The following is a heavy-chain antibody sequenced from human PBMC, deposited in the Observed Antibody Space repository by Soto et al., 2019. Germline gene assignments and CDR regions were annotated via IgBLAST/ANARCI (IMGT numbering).Heavy chain of an antibody. J-gene: IGHJ4*02. V-gene: IGHV3-30*18. CDR3: AKDRRDYGGNIFDY. CDR1: GSSFRYYG. Sequence: QVQLVESGGGVVQPGRSLRLSCAASGSSFRYYGMHWVRQAPGKGLEWVALISYDGSDEYYADSVKGRFTISRDNSNNTLYLQMNSPKSEDTAVYYCAKDRRDYGGNIFDYWGQGTVVTVSS. D-gene: IGHD4-17*01. CDR2: ISYDGSDE.